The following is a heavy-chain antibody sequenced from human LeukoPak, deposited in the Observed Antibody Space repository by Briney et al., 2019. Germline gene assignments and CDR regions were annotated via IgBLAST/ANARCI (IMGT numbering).Heavy chain of an antibody. Sequence: KPSETLSLTCTVSGGSISSSSYYWGWIRQPPGKGLEWIGSIYYSGSTYYNPSLKSRVTISVDTSKNQFSLKLSSVTAADTAVYYCTREYSSSSDYWGQGTLVTVSS. CDR3: TREYSSSSDY. CDR1: GGSISSSSYY. V-gene: IGHV4-39*02. J-gene: IGHJ4*02. CDR2: IYYSGST. D-gene: IGHD6-6*01.